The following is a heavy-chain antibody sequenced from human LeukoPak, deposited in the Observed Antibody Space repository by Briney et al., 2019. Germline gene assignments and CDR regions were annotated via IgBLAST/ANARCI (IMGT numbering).Heavy chain of an antibody. CDR2: ISWDGGST. CDR3: AKDRFGELILDY. V-gene: IGHV3-43*01. D-gene: IGHD3-16*01. Sequence: GGSLRLSCAASGFTFDDYTMHWDRQAPGKGLEWVSLISWDGGSTYYADSVKGRFTISRDNSKNSLYLQMNSLRTEDTALYYCAKDRFGELILDYWGQGTLVTVSS. CDR1: GFTFDDYT. J-gene: IGHJ4*02.